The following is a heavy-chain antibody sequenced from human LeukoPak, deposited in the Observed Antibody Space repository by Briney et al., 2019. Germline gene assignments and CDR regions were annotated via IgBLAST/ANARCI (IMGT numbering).Heavy chain of an antibody. CDR3: AREYSASEH. V-gene: IGHV1-2*02. CDR2: IDPYTGNT. Sequence: GASVKVSCKASGYNFVGYYLHWVRQAPGQGLVWMAWIDPYTGNTHHAQKFQGRITVTRDTSLSTTYMELNWLTSDDTALYYCAREYSASEHWGQGTLVTVSS. J-gene: IGHJ1*01. D-gene: IGHD5-12*01. CDR1: GYNFVGYY.